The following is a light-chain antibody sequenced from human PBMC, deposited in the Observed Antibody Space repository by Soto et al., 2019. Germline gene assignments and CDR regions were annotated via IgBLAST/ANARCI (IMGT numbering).Light chain of an antibody. V-gene: IGLV2-14*01. CDR1: SSDVGGYNY. CDR2: DVS. Sequence: QSALTQPASVSGSPGQSITISCTGTSSDVGGYNYVSWYQQHPGKAPKLMIYDVSNRPSGVSNRFSGSKSVNTASLTISGLQAEDEADYSCSSYTSSSTYVVFGGGTKLTVL. J-gene: IGLJ2*01. CDR3: SSYTSSSTYVV.